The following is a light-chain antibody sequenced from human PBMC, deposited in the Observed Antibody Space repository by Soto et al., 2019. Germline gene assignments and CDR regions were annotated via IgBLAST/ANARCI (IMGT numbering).Light chain of an antibody. CDR3: QQYHSYSLT. Sequence: DIQMTQSPSTLSASVGDRVTITCRASQSIRSWLAWYQQKPGKAPKLLIYKASSLAGGVPSRFSGSGSGTDFTLTISSLQPDDFATYYCQQYHSYSLTFGGGTKVDIK. CDR2: KAS. V-gene: IGKV1-5*03. J-gene: IGKJ4*01. CDR1: QSIRSW.